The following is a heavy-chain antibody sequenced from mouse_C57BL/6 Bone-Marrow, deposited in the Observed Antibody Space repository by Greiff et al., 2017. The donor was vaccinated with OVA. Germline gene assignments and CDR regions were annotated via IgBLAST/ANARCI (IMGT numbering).Heavy chain of an antibody. V-gene: IGHV1-81*01. CDR1: GSTFPRYG. J-gene: IGHJ2*01. CDR2: IYPRSGNT. D-gene: IGHD1-1*01. Sequence: VQLQESGAELARPGASVKLSCKASGSTFPRYGISWVKQSTGPGLEWIGEIYPRSGNTYYNEKFKGKATTTADKSSSTAYMELRSLTSEDSAVYFCERWGYYGSSYPFDYYGQGTTLTVSA. CDR3: ERWGYYGSSYPFDY.